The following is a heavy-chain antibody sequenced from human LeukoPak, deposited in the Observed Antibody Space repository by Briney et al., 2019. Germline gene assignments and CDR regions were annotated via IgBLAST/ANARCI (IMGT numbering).Heavy chain of an antibody. V-gene: IGHV4-4*09. Sequence: SETLSLTCTVSGDSISSFYWSWIRQAPGKGLECIGFIYINGDTSYNPSLKGRATLSLDTSKNQFSLKLSSVTAADTAVYYCARPQYSSSWYWFDPWGQGTLVTVSS. D-gene: IGHD6-13*01. CDR2: IYINGDT. J-gene: IGHJ5*02. CDR3: ARPQYSSSWYWFDP. CDR1: GDSISSFY.